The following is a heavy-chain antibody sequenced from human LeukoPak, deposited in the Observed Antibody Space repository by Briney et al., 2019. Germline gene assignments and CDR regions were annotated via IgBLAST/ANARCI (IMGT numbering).Heavy chain of an antibody. J-gene: IGHJ3*02. V-gene: IGHV1-2*06. CDR1: GYTFTVYY. D-gene: IGHD5-12*01. Sequence: ASVKVSCKASGYTFTVYYIHWVRQAPGQGLEWMGRIIPGSGGTNYAQKFQGRVTMTRDTSINTAYMELSRLTSDDTAVYYCARGLRVWLDAFDIWGQGTMVTVSS. CDR3: ARGLRVWLDAFDI. CDR2: IIPGSGGT.